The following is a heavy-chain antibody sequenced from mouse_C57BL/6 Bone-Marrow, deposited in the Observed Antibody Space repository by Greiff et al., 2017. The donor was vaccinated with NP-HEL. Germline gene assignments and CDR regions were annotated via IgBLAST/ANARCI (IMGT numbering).Heavy chain of an antibody. CDR3: AREITTVVAPYYFDY. Sequence: EVQLQQSGPGLVKPSQTVFLTCTVPGISITTGNYRWSWIRQCPGNKLECIGYIYYSGTITYNPYLTSRTTITRDTPKNQFFLEMYSLTAEDTATDYCAREITTVVAPYYFDYWGQGTTLTVSS. J-gene: IGHJ2*01. D-gene: IGHD1-1*01. CDR1: GISITTGNYR. V-gene: IGHV3-5*01. CDR2: IYYSGTI.